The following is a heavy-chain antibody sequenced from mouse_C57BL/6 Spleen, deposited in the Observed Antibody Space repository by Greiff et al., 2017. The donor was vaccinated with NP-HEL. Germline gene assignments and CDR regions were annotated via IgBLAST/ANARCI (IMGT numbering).Heavy chain of an antibody. D-gene: IGHD2-4*01. Sequence: QVQLQQPGAELVKPGASVKLSCKASGYTFTSYWMPWVKQRPGRGLEWIGRIDPTSGGTKSNEKFKSKATLTVDKPSSTAYMQLSSLTAEDSAVYYCARSDDYDDYAMDDGGQGTSVTVSS. V-gene: IGHV1-72*01. J-gene: IGHJ4*01. CDR1: GYTFTSYW. CDR3: ARSDDYDDYAMDD. CDR2: IDPTSGGT.